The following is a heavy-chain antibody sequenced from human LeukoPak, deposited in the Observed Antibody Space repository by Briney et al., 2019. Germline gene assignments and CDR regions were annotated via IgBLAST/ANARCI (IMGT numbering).Heavy chain of an antibody. J-gene: IGHJ5*02. CDR3: ARVGSTAAAIGPFVP. Sequence: SETLSLTCTVSAGSIISYYWSWIRPPPGNGLEWIGYIYYSGTNNYNPSPKSQVPIPAAPPKNQFSLTLSSVAAAVTAVYYCARVGSTAAAIGPFVPSGDGTLVTVSS. D-gene: IGHD6-13*01. CDR2: IYYSGTN. V-gene: IGHV4-59*01. CDR1: AGSIISYY.